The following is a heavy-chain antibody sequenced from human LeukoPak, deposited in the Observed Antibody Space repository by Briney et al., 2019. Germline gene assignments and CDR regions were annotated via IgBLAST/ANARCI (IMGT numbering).Heavy chain of an antibody. Sequence: GGSLRLSCAASGFTFDDYAMHWVRQAPGKGLEWVSGISWDSGSIGYADSVKGRFTISRDNAKNSLYLQMNSLRAEDTALYYCAKAYYYGSGSFHPPFDYWGQGTLVTVSS. D-gene: IGHD3-10*01. J-gene: IGHJ4*02. CDR2: ISWDSGSI. CDR1: GFTFDDYA. V-gene: IGHV3-9*01. CDR3: AKAYYYGSGSFHPPFDY.